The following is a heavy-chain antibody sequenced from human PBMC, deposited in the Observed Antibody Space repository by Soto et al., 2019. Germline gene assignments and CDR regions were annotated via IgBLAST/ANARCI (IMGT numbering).Heavy chain of an antibody. D-gene: IGHD2-8*01. CDR1: GYTLNSYD. CDR3: AREVSYWFDP. J-gene: IGHJ5*02. V-gene: IGHV1-8*01. CDR2: MNPNSGNT. Sequence: GASVKVCCKDSGYTLNSYDMNWVRQATGQGLEWMGWMNPNSGNTGYAQKFQGRVTMTRNTSISTAYMELSSLRSEDTAVYYCAREVSYWFDPWGQGTLVTVSS.